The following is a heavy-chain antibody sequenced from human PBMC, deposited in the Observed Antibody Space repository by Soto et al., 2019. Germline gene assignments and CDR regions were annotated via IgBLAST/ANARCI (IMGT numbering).Heavy chain of an antibody. CDR3: AGDPDSGDYWGYFCES. CDR1: GYTFAAYY. J-gene: IGHJ4*02. Sequence: QVQLVQSGAEVKKPGASVKVSCKTSGYTFAAYYIHWIRQAPGQGLEWMGCSNPTSGGTVYAQNFQDRVTMTRATSISTAYMELRRLNSDDTAVYYCAGDPDSGDYWGYFCESWGQGTPVHVSS. CDR2: SNPTSGGT. D-gene: IGHD4-17*01. V-gene: IGHV1-2*02.